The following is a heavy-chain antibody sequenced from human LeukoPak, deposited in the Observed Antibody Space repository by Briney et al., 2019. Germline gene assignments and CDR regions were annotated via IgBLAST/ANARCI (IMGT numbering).Heavy chain of an antibody. CDR2: INHSGST. CDR3: ARWSGYSYGRRFDY. CDR1: GGSFSGYY. V-gene: IGHV4-34*01. Sequence: PSETLSLTCAVYGGSFSGYYWSWIRQPPGKGLEWIGEINHSGSTNYNPSLKSRVTISVDTSKNQFSLKLSSVTAADTAVYYCARWSGYSYGRRFDYWGQGTLVTVSS. J-gene: IGHJ4*02. D-gene: IGHD5-18*01.